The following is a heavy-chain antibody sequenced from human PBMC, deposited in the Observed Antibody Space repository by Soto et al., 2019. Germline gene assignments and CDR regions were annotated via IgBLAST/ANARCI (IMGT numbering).Heavy chain of an antibody. CDR1: GDSVSSNSAA. CDR2: TYYRSKWYN. D-gene: IGHD2-2*01. Sequence: SQTLSLTCAISGDSVSSNSAAWNWIRQSPSRGLEWLVRTYYRSKWYNDYAVSVKSRITINPDTSKNQFSLQLNSVNPEDTAVYYCARGGYCSSTSCLHANWFDPWGQGTLVTVSS. J-gene: IGHJ5*02. CDR3: ARGGYCSSTSCLHANWFDP. V-gene: IGHV6-1*01.